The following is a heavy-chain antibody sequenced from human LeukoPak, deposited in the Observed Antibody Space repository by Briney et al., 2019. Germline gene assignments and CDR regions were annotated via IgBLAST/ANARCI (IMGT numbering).Heavy chain of an antibody. D-gene: IGHD5-18*01. CDR1: GFTFSSYA. J-gene: IGHJ4*02. CDR3: AKDPKGGYSYGFDYFDY. V-gene: IGHV3-23*01. CDR2: ISGSGGST. Sequence: GGSLRLSCAASGFTFSSYAMSWVRQAPGKGLEWVSAISGSGGSTYYADSVKGRFTISRDNSKNTLYLQMNSLRAEDTAVYYCAKDPKGGYSYGFDYFDYWGQGTLVTVSS.